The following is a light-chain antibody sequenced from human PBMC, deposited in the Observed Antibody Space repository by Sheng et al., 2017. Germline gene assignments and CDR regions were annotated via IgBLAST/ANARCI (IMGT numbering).Light chain of an antibody. Sequence: QSALTQPPSASGSPGQSVTISCTGTSSDVGTYNYVSWYQQHPGKAPKLIIYEVTKRPSGIPDRFSGSKSGNTASLTISGLQAEDEADYYCSSYTSSSTLVVFGGGTKLTVL. J-gene: IGLJ3*02. CDR1: SSDVGTYNY. V-gene: IGLV2-14*01. CDR2: EVT. CDR3: SSYTSSSTLVV.